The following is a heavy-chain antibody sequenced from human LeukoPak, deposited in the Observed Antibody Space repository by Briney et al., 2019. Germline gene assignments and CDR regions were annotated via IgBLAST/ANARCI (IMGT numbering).Heavy chain of an antibody. CDR3: AKDRNSSLRYYGMDV. J-gene: IGHJ6*02. V-gene: IGHV3-23*01. CDR2: ISASGGST. CDR1: GFTFSSSA. Sequence: PGGSLRLSCAASGFTFSSSAMSWVRQVPGKGLEWVSGISASGGSTSYADSVRGRFTISRDNSKNTLYLQMNSLRAEDTAVYYCAKDRNSSLRYYGMDVWGQGTTVTVSS. D-gene: IGHD6-6*01.